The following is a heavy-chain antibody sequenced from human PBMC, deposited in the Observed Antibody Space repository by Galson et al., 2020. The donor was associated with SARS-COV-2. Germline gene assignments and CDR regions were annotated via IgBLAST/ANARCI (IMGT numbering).Heavy chain of an antibody. V-gene: IGHV4-39*07. J-gene: IGHJ3*02. CDR2: IYYSVIT. D-gene: IGHD3-22*01. Sequence: SETLSLTCTVSFVSISSSSYYLCCILQPPGKGLEWICSIYYSVITYYSTSLKSLGTMSLDTSKNQFSLRLSSLTAADTAVYFFAREGYFDSWGYYPNDTFDMWGQGTLVTVSS. CDR3: AREGYFDSWGYYPNDTFDM. CDR1: FVSISSSSYY.